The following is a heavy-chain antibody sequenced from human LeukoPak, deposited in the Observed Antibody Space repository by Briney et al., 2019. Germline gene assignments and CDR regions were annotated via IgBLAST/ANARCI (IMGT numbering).Heavy chain of an antibody. CDR2: SIPIFGTA. CDR3: ASTLSNPYYYYYMDV. D-gene: IGHD1-14*01. J-gene: IGHJ6*03. Sequence: SVKVSCKASGGTFSSYAISWVRQAPGQGLEWRGGSIPIFGTANYAQKFQGRVTITTDESTSTAYMELSSLRSEDTAVYYCASTLSNPYYYYYMDVWGKGTTVTVSS. V-gene: IGHV1-69*05. CDR1: GGTFSSYA.